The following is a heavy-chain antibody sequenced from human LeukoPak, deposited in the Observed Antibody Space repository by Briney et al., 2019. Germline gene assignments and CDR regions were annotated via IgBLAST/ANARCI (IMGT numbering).Heavy chain of an antibody. D-gene: IGHD1-26*01. CDR2: IWYDGSNK. CDR3: ASFYRGYYYMDV. V-gene: IGHV3-33*01. CDR1: GFTFSSYG. Sequence: GRSLRLSCAASGFTFSSYGMHWVRQAPGKGLEWVAVIWYDGSNKYYADSEKGRFTISRDNSKNTLYLQMNSLRAEDTAVYYCASFYRGYYYMDVWGKGTTVTVSS. J-gene: IGHJ6*03.